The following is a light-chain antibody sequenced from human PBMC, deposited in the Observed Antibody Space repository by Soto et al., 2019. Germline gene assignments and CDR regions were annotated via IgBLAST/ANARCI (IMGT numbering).Light chain of an antibody. J-gene: IGKJ5*01. V-gene: IGKV1-39*01. CDR2: AAS. CDR1: QGVATY. CDR3: QQSYSYPS. Sequence: IQMTQSPSSLSASVGDTVTITCRASQGVATYLHWYQQRPGQPPRLLISAASRLQSGVPSRFSASGSATEFTLTISGLQPEDFATYCCQQSYSYPSFGQGTRLEIK.